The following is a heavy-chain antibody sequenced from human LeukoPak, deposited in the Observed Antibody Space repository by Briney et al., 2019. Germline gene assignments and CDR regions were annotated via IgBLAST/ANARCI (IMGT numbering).Heavy chain of an antibody. J-gene: IGHJ3*02. CDR2: MNPNSGNT. Sequence: VASVKVSCKASGGTFSSYAISWVRQAPGQGLEWMGWMNPNSGNTGYAQKFQGRVTITRNTSISTAYMELSSLRSEDTAVYYCARGPGADDAFDIWGQGTMVTVSS. CDR3: ARGPGADDAFDI. V-gene: IGHV1-8*03. D-gene: IGHD1-26*01. CDR1: GGTFSSYA.